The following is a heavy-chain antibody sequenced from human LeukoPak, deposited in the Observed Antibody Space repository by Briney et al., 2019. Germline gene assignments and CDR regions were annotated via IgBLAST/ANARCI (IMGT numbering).Heavy chain of an antibody. D-gene: IGHD3-9*01. CDR1: GYTFSGYY. V-gene: IGHV1-2*06. CDR3: ARDRGLYYDILTGYYPYYFDY. CDR2: INPNSGGT. J-gene: IGHJ4*02. Sequence: ASVKVSCKASGYTFSGYYMHWVRQAPGQGLEWMGRINPNSGGTDYAEKLQGRVTMTRDTSISTAYMELRSLRSDDTAVYYCARDRGLYYDILTGYYPYYFDYWGQGTLVTVSS.